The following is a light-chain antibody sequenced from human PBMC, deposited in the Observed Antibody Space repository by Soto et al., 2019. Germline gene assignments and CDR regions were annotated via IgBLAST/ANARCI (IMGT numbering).Light chain of an antibody. V-gene: IGKV3-20*01. J-gene: IGKJ1*01. CDR2: GAS. CDR1: QSVSNNY. CDR3: QQYGTSPT. Sequence: EIVLTQSPGTMYLSPGERATLSCRASQSVSNNYLAWYQQKPGQAPRRLIFGASGRSPGLPDRFSGSGSGTDFTLTISRQEHEDFAVYYCQQYGTSPTFGQGTKVEIK.